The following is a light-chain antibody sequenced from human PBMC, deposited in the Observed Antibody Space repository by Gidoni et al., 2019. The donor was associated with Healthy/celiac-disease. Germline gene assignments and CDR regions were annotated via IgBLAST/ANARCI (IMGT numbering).Light chain of an antibody. Sequence: VSLGERATINCKSSQSVLYSSNNKNYLAWYQQKPGQPPKLLIYWASTRESGVPDRFSGSGSGTDFTLTISSLQAEDVAVYYCQQYYSTLLFTFGPGTKVDIK. CDR2: WAS. CDR3: QQYYSTLLFT. CDR1: QSVLYSSNNKNY. V-gene: IGKV4-1*01. J-gene: IGKJ3*01.